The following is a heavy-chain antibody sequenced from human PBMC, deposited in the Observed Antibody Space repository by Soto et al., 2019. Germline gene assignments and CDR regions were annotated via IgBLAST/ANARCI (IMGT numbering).Heavy chain of an antibody. D-gene: IGHD6-13*01. Sequence: QVQLVQSGAEVKKPGSSVKVSCKASGGNVTSYAISWVRQAPGQGLEFMGGIVPLFGTTNYAHKFRGRVTITADESTSTVYMELSSLTSEDAAVYYCAKASGRSWFNWFDPWGQGTLVTVST. CDR2: IVPLFGTT. CDR3: AKASGRSWFNWFDP. V-gene: IGHV1-69*01. J-gene: IGHJ5*02. CDR1: GGNVTSYA.